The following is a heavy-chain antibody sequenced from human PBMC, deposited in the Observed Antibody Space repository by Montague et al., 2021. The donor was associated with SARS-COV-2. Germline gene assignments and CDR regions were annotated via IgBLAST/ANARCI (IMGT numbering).Heavy chain of an antibody. J-gene: IGHJ3*02. V-gene: IGHV4-4*02. CDR2: IYHSGST. CDR3: ARKGISVADTGSDI. D-gene: IGHD6-19*01. Sequence: SETLSLTCVVSGGSIISTNWWSWVRQPPGKGLEWIGQIYHSGSTNYNPSLRSRITISVDTSKNQFSLRLASVTAADTAVYYCARKGISVADTGSDIWGQGTMAIVSS. CDR1: GGSIISTNW.